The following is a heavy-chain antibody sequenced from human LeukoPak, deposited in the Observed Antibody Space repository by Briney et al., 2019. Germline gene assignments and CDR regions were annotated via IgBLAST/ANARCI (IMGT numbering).Heavy chain of an antibody. CDR3: AKDFDVDTAIISYFDC. Sequence: GGSLRLSCAASEFTFSTYTMSWVRQAPGEGLEWVSYISSSGSTIYYADSVKGRFTISRDNSKNTLYLQMNSLRAEDTAVYFCAKDFDVDTAIISYFDCWGQGTLVTVSS. V-gene: IGHV3-48*01. CDR2: ISSSGSTI. J-gene: IGHJ4*02. D-gene: IGHD5-18*01. CDR1: EFTFSTYT.